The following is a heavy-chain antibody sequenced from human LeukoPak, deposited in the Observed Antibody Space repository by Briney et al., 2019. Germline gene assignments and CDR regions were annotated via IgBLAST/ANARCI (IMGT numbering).Heavy chain of an antibody. J-gene: IGHJ4*02. V-gene: IGHV3-23*01. D-gene: IGHD3-22*01. CDR3: AKDLRITMIVVAFTDY. CDR1: GFTFSSYA. CDR2: ISGSGGST. Sequence: PGGSLRLSCAASGFTFSSYAMSWVRQAPGKGLEWVSAISGSGGSTYYADSVKGRFTISRDNSKNTLYLQTNSLRAEDTAVYYCAKDLRITMIVVAFTDYWGQGTLVTVSS.